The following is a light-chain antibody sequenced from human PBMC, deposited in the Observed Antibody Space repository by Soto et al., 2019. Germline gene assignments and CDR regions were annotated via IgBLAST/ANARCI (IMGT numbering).Light chain of an antibody. CDR1: QSVSDN. J-gene: IGKJ4*01. Sequence: EIVMTQSPATLSVSPGERATLSCRAGQSVSDNLAWYQQRPGQAPRLLFYGASTRATGVPVRFSASGSGTEFTLTISSLQSEDFAVYYCQQYYSTPLTFGGGTKVEIK. CDR3: QQYYSTPLT. V-gene: IGKV3-15*01. CDR2: GAS.